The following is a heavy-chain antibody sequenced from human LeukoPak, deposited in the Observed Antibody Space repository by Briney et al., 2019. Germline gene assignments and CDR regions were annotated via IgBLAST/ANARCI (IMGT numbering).Heavy chain of an antibody. CDR1: GFTFSSCS. D-gene: IGHD6-6*01. Sequence: PGGSLRLSCAASGFTFSSCSMNWVRQAPGKGLEWVSYISSSSSTIYYADSVKGRFTISRDNAKNSLYLQMNSLRAEDTAVYYCASGYSSSADDYWGQGTLVTVSS. CDR3: ASGYSSSADDY. J-gene: IGHJ4*02. V-gene: IGHV3-48*04. CDR2: ISSSSSTI.